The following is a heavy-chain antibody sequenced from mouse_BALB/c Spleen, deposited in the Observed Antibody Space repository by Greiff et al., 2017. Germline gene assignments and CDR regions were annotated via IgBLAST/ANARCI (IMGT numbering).Heavy chain of an antibody. Sequence: EVNLVESGGGLVQPGGSRKLSCAASGFTFSSFGMHWVRQAPEKGLEWVAYISSGSSTIYYADTVKGRFTISRDNPKNTLFLQMTSLRSEDTAMYYCARVGDYYYADYYAIDYWGQGTSVTVSS. CDR2: ISSGSSTI. CDR3: ARVGDYYYADYYAIDY. J-gene: IGHJ4*01. CDR1: GFTFSSFG. V-gene: IGHV5-17*02. D-gene: IGHD2-4*01.